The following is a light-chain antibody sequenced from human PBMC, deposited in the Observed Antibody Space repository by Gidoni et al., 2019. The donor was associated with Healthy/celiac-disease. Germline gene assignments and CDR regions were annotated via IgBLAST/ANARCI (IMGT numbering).Light chain of an antibody. CDR1: QSISSW. CDR3: QQYNSYSYS. Sequence: DIQMTQSPSTLSASVGDRVTITCRASQSISSWWDWYQQKPGKAPKLLIYKASSLESGVPSRFSGSGSGTEFTLTISSLQPADFATYYCQQYNSYSYSFGQGTKLEIK. V-gene: IGKV1-5*03. J-gene: IGKJ2*03. CDR2: KAS.